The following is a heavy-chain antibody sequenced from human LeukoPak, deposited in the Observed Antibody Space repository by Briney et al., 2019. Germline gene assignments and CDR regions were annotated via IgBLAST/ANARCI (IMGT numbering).Heavy chain of an antibody. J-gene: IGHJ4*02. V-gene: IGHV5-51*01. CDR1: GYSFTNYW. CDR2: INPSDSDT. CDR3: ARAWNFDY. D-gene: IGHD1-1*01. Sequence: GESLKISCKGSGYSFTNYWIAWVRQMPGRGLEWMVIINPSDSDTRYSPSFQGQVTISANKSISTAYLQWSSLKASDSAMYYCARAWNFDYWGQGTLVTVSS.